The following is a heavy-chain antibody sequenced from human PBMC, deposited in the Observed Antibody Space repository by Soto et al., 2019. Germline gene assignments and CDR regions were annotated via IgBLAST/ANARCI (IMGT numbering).Heavy chain of an antibody. J-gene: IGHJ4*02. D-gene: IGHD3-16*01. Sequence: QVQLVQSGAEVKKPGASVKVSCKTSGYTFTNFGLSWVRQAPGQGLEWMGWISAYNGNTNYAQNFQGRVTRTTDTPTTTAYTELRRLSSADTAVYYSARGGTPIAYWGQGTLVTVSS. CDR1: GYTFTNFG. V-gene: IGHV1-18*01. CDR3: ARGGTPIAY. CDR2: ISAYNGNT.